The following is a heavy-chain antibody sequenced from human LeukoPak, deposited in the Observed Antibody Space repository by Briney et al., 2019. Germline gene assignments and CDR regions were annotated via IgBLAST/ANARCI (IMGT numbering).Heavy chain of an antibody. Sequence: GRSLRLSCAASGFTFSTYGMHWVRQAPGKGLEWVAVISYDGSNKYYADSVKGRFTISRDNSKNTLYLKMNSLRAEDTAVYYCAKDFPASCRGDCYFVYWGQGTLVTVSP. CDR2: ISYDGSNK. CDR1: GFTFSTYG. CDR3: AKDFPASCRGDCYFVY. V-gene: IGHV3-30*18. D-gene: IGHD2-21*02. J-gene: IGHJ4*02.